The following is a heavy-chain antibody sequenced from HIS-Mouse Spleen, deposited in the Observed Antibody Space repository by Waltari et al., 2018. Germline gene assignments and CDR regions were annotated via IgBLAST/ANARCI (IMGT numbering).Heavy chain of an antibody. Sequence: QVQLQQWGAGLLKPSETLSLTCAVYGGSFSGYYWSWIRQPPGKGLEWFGEINNSGSNNYNPSLKSRVTISVDTSKNQFSLKLSSVTAADTAVYYCARTTIAARPDAFDIWGQGTMVTVSS. CDR1: GGSFSGYY. CDR2: INNSGSN. D-gene: IGHD6-6*01. J-gene: IGHJ3*02. V-gene: IGHV4-34*01. CDR3: ARTTIAARPDAFDI.